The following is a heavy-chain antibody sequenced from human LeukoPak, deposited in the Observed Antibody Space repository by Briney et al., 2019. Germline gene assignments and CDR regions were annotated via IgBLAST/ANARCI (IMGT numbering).Heavy chain of an antibody. D-gene: IGHD3-22*01. V-gene: IGHV3-74*01. CDR3: AKDRLGALYYYDSSGYYRFDY. J-gene: IGHJ4*01. Sequence: GGSLRLTCTASAFTFSSYWMHWVRQAPGKGLVWVSHINSGGSSTSYADSVKGRFTISRDNAKNTLYLQMNSLRAEDTAVYYCAKDRLGALYYYDSSGYYRFDYWGQGTLVTVSS. CDR2: INSGGSST. CDR1: AFTFSSYW.